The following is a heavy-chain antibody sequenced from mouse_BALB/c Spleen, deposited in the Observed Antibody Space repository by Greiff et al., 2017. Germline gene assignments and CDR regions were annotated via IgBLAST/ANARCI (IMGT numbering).Heavy chain of an antibody. J-gene: IGHJ4*01. CDR2: ILPGSGST. Sequence: QVHVKQSGAELMKPGASVKISCKATGYTFSSYWIEWVKQRPGHGLEWIGEILPGSGSTNYNEKFKGKATFTADTSSNTAYMQLSSLTSEDSAVYYCARGYYGSRGAMDYWGQGTSVTVSS. V-gene: IGHV1-9*01. CDR1: GYTFSSYW. D-gene: IGHD1-1*01. CDR3: ARGYYGSRGAMDY.